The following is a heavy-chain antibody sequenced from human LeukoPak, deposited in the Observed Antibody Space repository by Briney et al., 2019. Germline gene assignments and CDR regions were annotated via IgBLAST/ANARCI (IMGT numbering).Heavy chain of an antibody. V-gene: IGHV1-8*02. Sequence: GASVKVSCKASGYTFTSYDINWVRQATGQGLEWMGWMNPNSGNTGYAQKFQGRVTMTRDTSISTAYMELSRLRSDDTAVYYCARSVRLRGAGPYSHFGYWGQGTLVTVSS. CDR1: GYTFTSYD. D-gene: IGHD3-10*01. J-gene: IGHJ4*02. CDR3: ARSVRLRGAGPYSHFGY. CDR2: MNPNSGNT.